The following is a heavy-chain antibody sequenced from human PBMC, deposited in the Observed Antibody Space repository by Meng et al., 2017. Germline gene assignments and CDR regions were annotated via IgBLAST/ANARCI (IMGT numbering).Heavy chain of an antibody. Sequence: GESLKISCKGSGYSFTSYWIGWVRQMPGKGLEWMGIIYPGDSDTRYSPAFQGQVTISADKSISTAYLQLSSLKASDTAMYYCARLLGVNLHTHNYYGMDVWGQGTTVTVSS. CDR3: ARLLGVNLHTHNYYGMDV. D-gene: IGHD1-14*01. J-gene: IGHJ6*02. V-gene: IGHV5-51*01. CDR2: IYPGDSDT. CDR1: GYSFTSYW.